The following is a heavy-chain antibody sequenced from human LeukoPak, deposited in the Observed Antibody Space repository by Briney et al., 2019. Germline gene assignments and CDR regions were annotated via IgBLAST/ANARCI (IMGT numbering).Heavy chain of an antibody. V-gene: IGHV1-18*01. CDR2: ISAYNGNT. J-gene: IGHJ3*02. CDR3: ARDKYSSSPPHAFDI. CDR1: GYTFISYD. Sequence: GASVKVSCKASGYTFISYDINWVRQATGQGLEWMGWISAYNGNTNYAQKLQGRVTMTTDTSTSTAYMELRSLRSDDTAVYYCARDKYSSSPPHAFDIWGQGTMVTVSS. D-gene: IGHD6-6*01.